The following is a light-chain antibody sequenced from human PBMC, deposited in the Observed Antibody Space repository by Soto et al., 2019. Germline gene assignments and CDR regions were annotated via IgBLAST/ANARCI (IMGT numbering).Light chain of an antibody. CDR2: EGH. J-gene: IGLJ1*01. Sequence: QSVLTQPASVSGSPGQSLTISCTGTSIDIAPYNYVSWYQQHPGKAPKVMISEGHRRPSGVPDRFSGSTSVNSASLTISGLQADDEADYYCCLYIGATTYVFGTGTKLTVL. CDR1: SIDIAPYNY. CDR3: CLYIGATTYV. V-gene: IGLV2-23*01.